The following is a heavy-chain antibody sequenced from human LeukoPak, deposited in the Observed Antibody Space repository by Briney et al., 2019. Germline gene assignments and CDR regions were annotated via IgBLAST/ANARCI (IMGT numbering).Heavy chain of an antibody. CDR1: GGSISRGGYY. D-gene: IGHD2-15*01. Sequence: SQTLSLTCTVSGGSISRGGYYWSWIRQHPGNGLDWTGYIYYRGSTYYSPSLKSRVSISVDTSKNQFSLKLSSVTAADTAVYYCARDLGYCSGGSCSPGGYFDYWGQGTLVSVSS. V-gene: IGHV4-31*03. J-gene: IGHJ4*02. CDR3: ARDLGYCSGGSCSPGGYFDY. CDR2: IYYRGST.